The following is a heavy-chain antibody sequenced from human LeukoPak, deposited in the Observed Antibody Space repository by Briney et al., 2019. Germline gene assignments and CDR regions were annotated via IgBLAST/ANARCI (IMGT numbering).Heavy chain of an antibody. CDR3: AKGGAVSSKSITLVRGTRRYHYYMDV. V-gene: IGHV1-69*06. CDR2: IIPIFGTA. CDR1: GYTFTSYG. J-gene: IGHJ6*03. Sequence: LRASVKVSCKASGYTFTSYGISWVRQAPGQGLEWMGGIIPIFGTANYAQKFRGRVTITADKSTRTAYMELSSLRSEDTAVYYCAKGGAVSSKSITLVRGTRRYHYYMDVWGKGTTVTISS. D-gene: IGHD3-10*01.